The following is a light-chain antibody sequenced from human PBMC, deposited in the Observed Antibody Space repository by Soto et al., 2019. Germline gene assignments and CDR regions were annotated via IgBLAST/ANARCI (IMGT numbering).Light chain of an antibody. V-gene: IGLV1-40*01. J-gene: IGLJ1*01. Sequence: QSVLTQPPSVSGSPGQSVTISCTWISSNIGAGYDVHWYQQLPGTAPKLLIYGNSNRPSGVPDRFSGSKSGTSASLAITGLQAEDEADYYCQSYDSSLSGYVFGTGTNV. CDR1: SSNIGAGYD. CDR2: GNS. CDR3: QSYDSSLSGYV.